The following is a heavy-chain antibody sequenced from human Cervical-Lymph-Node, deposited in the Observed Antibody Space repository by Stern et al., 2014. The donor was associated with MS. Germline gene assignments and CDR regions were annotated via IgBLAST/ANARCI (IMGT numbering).Heavy chain of an antibody. V-gene: IGHV1-58*03. D-gene: IGHD3-16*01. CDR2: IAKSDYG. CDR3: GADKGEQPTFSVFDH. CDR1: GSAFAKAA. Sequence: QLVQSGPEVKKPGTSVKVSCKASGSAFAKAAGQWVRQTRGQRLEWIGWIAKSDYGINAQNFQGKVTQKTGRRKDEAIREQNSLTSDDTATYYCGADKGEQPTFSVFDHWGQGTLVTVSS. J-gene: IGHJ4*02.